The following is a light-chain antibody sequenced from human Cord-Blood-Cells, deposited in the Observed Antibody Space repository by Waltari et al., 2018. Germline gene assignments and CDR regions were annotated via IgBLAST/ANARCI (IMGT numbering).Light chain of an antibody. CDR1: SLRSYY. CDR2: GKN. J-gene: IGLJ1*01. CDR3: NSRDSSGNHYV. V-gene: IGLV3-19*01. Sequence: SSELTQDPAVSVALGQTVRITCQGDSLRSYYARWYQQKPGKAPVLVIYGKNNRPSVIPARFSGSSSGNTASLTITGAQAEDEAYYYCNSRDSSGNHYVFGTGTKVTVL.